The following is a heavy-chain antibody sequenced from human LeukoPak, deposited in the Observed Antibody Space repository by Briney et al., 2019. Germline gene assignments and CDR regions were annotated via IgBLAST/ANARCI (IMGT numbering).Heavy chain of an antibody. Sequence: GASVKVSCKASGYTFTDYYMHWVQQAPGKGLEWMGLVDPEDGETIYAEKFQGRVTITADTSTDTAYMELSSLRSEDTAVYYCATGVGATSEVSFDYWGQGTLVTVSS. CDR3: ATGVGATSEVSFDY. CDR1: GYTFTDYY. J-gene: IGHJ4*02. CDR2: VDPEDGET. V-gene: IGHV1-69-2*01. D-gene: IGHD1-26*01.